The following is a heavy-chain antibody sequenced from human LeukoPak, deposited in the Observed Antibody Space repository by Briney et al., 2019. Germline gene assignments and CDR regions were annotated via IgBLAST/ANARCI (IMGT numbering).Heavy chain of an antibody. Sequence: SETLSLTCAVYGGSFSGYYWSWLRQPPGKGLEWSGEINHSGSTNYNPSLKSRVTISVDTSKNQFSLKLSSVTAADTAVYYCAKARRIVVVPAARVYGMDVWGKGTTVTVSS. CDR1: GGSFSGYY. CDR2: INHSGST. CDR3: AKARRIVVVPAARVYGMDV. V-gene: IGHV4-34*01. J-gene: IGHJ6*04. D-gene: IGHD2-2*01.